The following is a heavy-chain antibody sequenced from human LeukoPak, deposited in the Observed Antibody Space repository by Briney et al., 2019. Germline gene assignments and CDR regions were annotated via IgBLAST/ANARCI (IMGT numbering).Heavy chain of an antibody. CDR2: ISAYNGNT. Sequence: GASVKVSCKASGYTFTSYGISWVRQAPGQGLEWMGWISAYNGNTNYAQKLQGRVTMTTDTSTSTAYMELRSLGSDDTAVYYCARRYYDSSGYYYEVDYWGQGTLVTVSS. J-gene: IGHJ4*02. CDR1: GYTFTSYG. CDR3: ARRYYDSSGYYYEVDY. V-gene: IGHV1-18*01. D-gene: IGHD3-22*01.